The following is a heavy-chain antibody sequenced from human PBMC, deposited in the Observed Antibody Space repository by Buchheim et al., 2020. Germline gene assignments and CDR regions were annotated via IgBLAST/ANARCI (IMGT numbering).Heavy chain of an antibody. CDR1: GFTFTDYY. CDR2: ISGTGNTI. D-gene: IGHD1-26*01. Sequence: QVQLVESGGGLVRPGGSLRLSCGASGFTFTDYYIIWIRQAPGKGLEWLSYISGTGNTIYYVDSVKGRFTISRDNAKNSVYLQMSSLRPEDTALYYCARARYSDSPSDYWGQGTL. CDR3: ARARYSDSPSDY. V-gene: IGHV3-11*01. J-gene: IGHJ4*02.